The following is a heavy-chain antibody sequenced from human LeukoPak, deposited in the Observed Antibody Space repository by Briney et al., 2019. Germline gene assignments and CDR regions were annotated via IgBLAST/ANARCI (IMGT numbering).Heavy chain of an antibody. D-gene: IGHD6-13*01. V-gene: IGHV3-74*01. J-gene: IGHJ5*02. Sequence: PGGSLRLSCAASGFTFSSAWMHWVRQAPGKGLVWVSRINSDGSSTSYADSVKGRFTISRDNAKNTLYLQMNSLRAEDTAVYYCARDRIAAAGNWFDPWGQGTLVTVSS. CDR3: ARDRIAAAGNWFDP. CDR2: INSDGSST. CDR1: GFTFSSAW.